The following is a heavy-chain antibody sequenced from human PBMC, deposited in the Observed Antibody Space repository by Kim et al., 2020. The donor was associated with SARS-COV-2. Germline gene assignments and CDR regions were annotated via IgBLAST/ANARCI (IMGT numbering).Heavy chain of an antibody. V-gene: IGHV3-15*01. Sequence: GGSLRLSCAASGFTFSNAWMSWVRQAPGKGLEWVGRIKSKTDGGTTDYAAPVKGRFTISRDDSKNTLYLQMNSLKTEDTAVYYCTTEPGIAVANLNNWGQGTLFTVSS. J-gene: IGHJ4*02. D-gene: IGHD6-19*01. CDR3: TTEPGIAVANLNN. CDR1: GFTFSNAW. CDR2: IKSKTDGGTT.